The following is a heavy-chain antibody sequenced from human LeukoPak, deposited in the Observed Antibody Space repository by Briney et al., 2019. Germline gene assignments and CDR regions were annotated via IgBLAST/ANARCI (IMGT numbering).Heavy chain of an antibody. V-gene: IGHV4-30-2*01. J-gene: IGHJ4*02. Sequence: SETLSLTCAVSGGSINTGGYSWSWIRQPPGKGLEWIGYIYPSGSTDYSPSLKSRITMSIDRSKNQFSLKLSSVTAADTAVYYCATTKRGYSYGPEYYFDYWGQGTLVTVSS. CDR2: IYPSGST. D-gene: IGHD5-18*01. CDR3: ATTKRGYSYGPEYYFDY. CDR1: GGSINTGGYS.